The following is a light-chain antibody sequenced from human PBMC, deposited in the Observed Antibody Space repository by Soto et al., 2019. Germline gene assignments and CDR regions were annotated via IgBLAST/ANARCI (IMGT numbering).Light chain of an antibody. J-gene: IGLJ1*01. Sequence: QLVLTQPPSASGSPGQSVTISCTGTSSDVGGYNYVSWYQQHPGKAPKLMIYEVSKRPSGVPDRFSGSKSGNTASLTVSGLQAEDEADYYCSSYAGSLYVFGTGTK. V-gene: IGLV2-8*01. CDR3: SSYAGSLYV. CDR2: EVS. CDR1: SSDVGGYNY.